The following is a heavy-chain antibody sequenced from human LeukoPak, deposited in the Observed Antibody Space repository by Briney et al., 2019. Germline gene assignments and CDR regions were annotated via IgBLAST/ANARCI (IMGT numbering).Heavy chain of an antibody. CDR3: ARQPPGYSYGSPYYYCMDV. D-gene: IGHD5-18*01. CDR2: IYYSGST. CDR1: GGSISSYY. J-gene: IGHJ6*02. Sequence: SETLSLTCTVSGGSISSYYWSWIRQPPGKGLEWIGYIYYSGSTNYNPSLKSRVTISVDTSKNQFSLKLSSVTAADTAVYYCARQPPGYSYGSPYYYCMDVWGQGTTVTVSS. V-gene: IGHV4-59*08.